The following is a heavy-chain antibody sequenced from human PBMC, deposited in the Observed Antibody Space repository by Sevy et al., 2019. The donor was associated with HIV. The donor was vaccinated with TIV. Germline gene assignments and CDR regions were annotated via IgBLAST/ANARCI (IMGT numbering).Heavy chain of an antibody. CDR1: GFTFGTYV. CDR2: IRGSGGST. Sequence: GESLKISCAASGFTFGTYVMNWVRQAPGKGLEWVSGIRGSGGSTYYADSVKGRITISRDNSKKTVYLQMNSLRAEDTAVYYCAKGDRSFYGIDVWGQGTTVTVSS. J-gene: IGHJ6*02. CDR3: AKGDRSFYGIDV. D-gene: IGHD2-15*01. V-gene: IGHV3-23*01.